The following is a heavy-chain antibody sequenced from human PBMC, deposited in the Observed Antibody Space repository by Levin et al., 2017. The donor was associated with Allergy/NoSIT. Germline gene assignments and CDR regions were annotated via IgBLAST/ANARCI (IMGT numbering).Heavy chain of an antibody. D-gene: IGHD3-10*01. J-gene: IGHJ4*02. V-gene: IGHV3-23*01. Sequence: LSLPCAASGFTFRSYAMSWVRQAPGKGLEWVSAISGSGGSTYYADSVKGRFTIPRDNSKNTLYLQMNSLRAEDTAVYYCAEEGGTTMVRGVIITAGYFDYWGQGTLVTVSS. CDR2: ISGSGGST. CDR1: GFTFRSYA. CDR3: AEEGGTTMVRGVIITAGYFDY.